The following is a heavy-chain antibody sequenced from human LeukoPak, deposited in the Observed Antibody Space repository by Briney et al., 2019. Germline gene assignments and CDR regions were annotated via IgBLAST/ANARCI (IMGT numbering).Heavy chain of an antibody. Sequence: GGSLRLSCAVSGFTLIRYAMHWVRQAPGKGPEWVAVISYDGSIKYYADSVKGRFTISRDNSKNTVYLRMTSLRGEDTAVYYCAIIGDQDDWEVPFDYWGQGTLVAVSS. J-gene: IGHJ4*02. V-gene: IGHV3-30*04. CDR2: ISYDGSIK. CDR3: AIIGDQDDWEVPFDY. D-gene: IGHD3-9*01. CDR1: GFTLIRYA.